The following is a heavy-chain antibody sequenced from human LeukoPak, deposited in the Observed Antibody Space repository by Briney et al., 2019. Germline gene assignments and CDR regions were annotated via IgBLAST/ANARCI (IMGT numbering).Heavy chain of an antibody. D-gene: IGHD6-19*01. CDR2: IYSGGST. V-gene: IGHV3-53*05. Sequence: GGSLRLSCAASGFTFSSYAMSWVRQAPGEGLEWVSVIYSGGSTYYADSVKGRFTISRDNSKNTLYLQMNSLRAEDTAVYYCASRYSTGWYEDWGQGTLVTVSS. J-gene: IGHJ4*02. CDR3: ASRYSTGWYED. CDR1: GFTFSSYA.